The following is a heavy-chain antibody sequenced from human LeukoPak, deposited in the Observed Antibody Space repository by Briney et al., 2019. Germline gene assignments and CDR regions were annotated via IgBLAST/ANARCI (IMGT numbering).Heavy chain of an antibody. D-gene: IGHD5-18*01. V-gene: IGHV4-61*01. CDR1: GGSVSSGSYY. CDR2: IYYSGST. CDR3: AREAMYSYGNNFDY. J-gene: IGHJ4*02. Sequence: SETLSLTCTVSGGSVSSGSYYWSWIRQPPGKGLEWIGYIYYSGSTNYNPSLKSRVTISVDTTKNQFSLKLSSVTAADTAVYHCAREAMYSYGNNFDYWGQGTLVTVSS.